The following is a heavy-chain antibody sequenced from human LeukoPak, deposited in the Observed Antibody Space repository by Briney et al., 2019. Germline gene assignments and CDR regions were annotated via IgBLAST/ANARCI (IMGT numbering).Heavy chain of an antibody. Sequence: GVSLRLSYAASGCVFRRYCMHGVRPSPAKGLAWVAVISYDGSNKYYADSVKGRFTISRDNSKNTLYLQMNSLRAEDTAVYYCAKERAKGYYFDYWGQGTLVTVSS. CDR2: ISYDGSNK. CDR3: AKERAKGYYFDY. D-gene: IGHD2-15*01. J-gene: IGHJ4*02. V-gene: IGHV3-30*18. CDR1: GCVFRRYC.